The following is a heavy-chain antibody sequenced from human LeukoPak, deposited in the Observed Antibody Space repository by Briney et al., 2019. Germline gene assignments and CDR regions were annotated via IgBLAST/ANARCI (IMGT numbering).Heavy chain of an antibody. CDR2: INHSGSP. V-gene: IGHV4-34*01. J-gene: IGHJ3*02. CDR3: ARDPSYNWNDEGDAFDI. Sequence: SETLSLTCAVYGGSFSDYYWTWIRQPPGKGLEWIGEINHSGSPNNNPSLKSRVSISFDTSKNQFSLKLTSVTAADTAVYYCARDPSYNWNDEGDAFDIWGQGTMVTVSS. D-gene: IGHD1-1*01. CDR1: GGSFSDYY.